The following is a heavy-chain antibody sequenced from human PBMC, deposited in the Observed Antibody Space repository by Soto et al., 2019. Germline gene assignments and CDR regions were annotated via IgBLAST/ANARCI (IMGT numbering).Heavy chain of an antibody. V-gene: IGHV1-46*01. Sequence: ASVKVSCKASGYTFTSYYMHWVRQAPGQGLEWMGIINPSGGSTSYAQKFQGRVTMTRGTSTSTVYMELSSLRSEDTAVYYCAARIPPSWFDPWGQGTLVTVSS. CDR3: AARIPPSWFDP. CDR2: INPSGGST. J-gene: IGHJ5*02. CDR1: GYTFTSYY.